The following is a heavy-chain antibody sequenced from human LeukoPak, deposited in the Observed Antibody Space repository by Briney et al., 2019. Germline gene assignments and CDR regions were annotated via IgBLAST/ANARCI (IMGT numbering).Heavy chain of an antibody. CDR3: AREGLIAAADY. J-gene: IGHJ4*02. CDR2: ISSSGSTI. V-gene: IGHV3-48*03. CDR1: GFTFSSYE. Sequence: GGSLRLSCAASGFTFSSYEMNWVRQAPGKGLEWVSYISSSGSTIYYADSVKGRFTISRDNAKNSLYLQMNSLRAEDTAVYYCAREGLIAAADYWGQGTLVTVSS. D-gene: IGHD6-13*01.